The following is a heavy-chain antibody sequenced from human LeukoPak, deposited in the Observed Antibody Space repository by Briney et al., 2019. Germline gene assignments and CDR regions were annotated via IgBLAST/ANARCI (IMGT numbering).Heavy chain of an antibody. J-gene: IGHJ4*02. CDR2: ISAYNGNT. D-gene: IGHD3-3*01. Sequence: ASVKVSCKASGYTFTSYGISWVRQAPGQGLEWMGWISAYNGNTNYAQKLQGRVTMTTDTSTSTAYMELRSLRSDDTAVYYCARGPNNTNYDFRSGYHYYWGQGTLVTVSS. V-gene: IGHV1-18*01. CDR1: GYTFTSYG. CDR3: ARGPNNTNYDFRSGYHYY.